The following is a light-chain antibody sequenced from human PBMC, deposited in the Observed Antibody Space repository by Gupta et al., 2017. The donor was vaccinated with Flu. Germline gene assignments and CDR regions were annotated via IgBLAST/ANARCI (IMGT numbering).Light chain of an antibody. J-gene: IGKJ2*01. CDR1: QSVASNY. CDR2: AVS. CDR3: QRYGGSPLYT. V-gene: IGKV3-20*01. Sequence: EVVLTQSPGTLSLSPGERATLSCRASQSVASNYLAWYQQKAGQAPRLLIYAVSSRATGIPDRFSGSGSGTDFTLTISRLEPEDFAVYYCQRYGGSPLYTFGQGTKLEI.